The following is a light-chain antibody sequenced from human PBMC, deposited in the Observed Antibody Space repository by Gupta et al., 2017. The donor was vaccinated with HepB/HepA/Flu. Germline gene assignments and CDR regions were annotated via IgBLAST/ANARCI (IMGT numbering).Light chain of an antibody. CDR2: DVR. Sequence: SALTQPRSVSGSPSPSVTISCTGTSSDVGGYNYVSWYQQHPGKAPKLMIYDVRKRPSGDPDRFSGSKSGNTAALTISGCEDEDEDEYDCCAEAGSRGVFGGGTKLTVL. J-gene: IGLJ2*01. CDR1: SSDVGGYNY. CDR3: CAEAGSRGV. V-gene: IGLV2-11*01.